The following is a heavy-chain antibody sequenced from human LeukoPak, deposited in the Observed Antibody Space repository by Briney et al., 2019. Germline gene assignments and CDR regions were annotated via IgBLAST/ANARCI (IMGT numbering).Heavy chain of an antibody. CDR3: ARGCQYQLLIFLYYYMDV. J-gene: IGHJ6*03. V-gene: IGHV1-2*02. CDR2: INPNSGGT. CDR1: GYTFTDYY. D-gene: IGHD2-2*01. Sequence: ASVKVSCKASGYTFTDYYIRWVRQAPGQGLEWMGWINPNSGGTNYAQKFQGRVAMTRDTSISTAYMELSRLRSDDTAVYYCARGCQYQLLIFLYYYMDVWGKGTTVTISS.